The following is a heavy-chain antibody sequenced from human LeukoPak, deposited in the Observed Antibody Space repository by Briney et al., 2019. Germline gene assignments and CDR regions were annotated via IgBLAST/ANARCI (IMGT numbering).Heavy chain of an antibody. V-gene: IGHV3-33*01. J-gene: IGHJ1*01. CDR1: GFTFSSYG. Sequence: PGGSLRLSCAASGFTFSSYGMHWVRQAPGKGLEWVAVIWYDGSNKYYADSVKGRFTISRDNSKNTLYLQMNSLRAEDTAVYYCARGQPSSSSSWSAEYFQHWGQGTLVTVPS. CDR3: ARGQPSSSSSWSAEYFQH. CDR2: IWYDGSNK. D-gene: IGHD6-13*01.